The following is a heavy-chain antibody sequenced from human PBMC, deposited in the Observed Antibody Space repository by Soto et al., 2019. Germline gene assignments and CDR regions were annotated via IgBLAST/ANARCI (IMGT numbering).Heavy chain of an antibody. V-gene: IGHV4-31*03. CDR1: GGSISSGGYY. Sequence: LSLTCTVSGGSISSGGYYWSWIRQHPGKGLEWIGYIYYSGSTYYTPSLKSRVTISVDTSKNQFSLKLSSVTAADTAVCYCARGPASYDILTGYYLHYYYGMDVWGQGTTFTVSS. D-gene: IGHD3-9*01. CDR3: ARGPASYDILTGYYLHYYYGMDV. J-gene: IGHJ6*01. CDR2: IYYSGST.